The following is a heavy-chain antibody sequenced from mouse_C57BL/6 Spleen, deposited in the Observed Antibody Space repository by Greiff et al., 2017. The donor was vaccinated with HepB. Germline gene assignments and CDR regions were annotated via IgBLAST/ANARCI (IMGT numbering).Heavy chain of an antibody. V-gene: IGHV5-16*01. J-gene: IGHJ4*01. Sequence: EVQLVESEGGLVQPGSSMKLSCTASGFTFSDYYMAWVRQVPEKGLEWVANINYDGSSTYYLDSLKSRFIISRDNAKNILYLQMRSLKSEDTATYYCARERGYDGYTGAMDYWGQGTSVTVSS. CDR2: INYDGSST. CDR3: ARERGYDGYTGAMDY. D-gene: IGHD2-3*01. CDR1: GFTFSDYY.